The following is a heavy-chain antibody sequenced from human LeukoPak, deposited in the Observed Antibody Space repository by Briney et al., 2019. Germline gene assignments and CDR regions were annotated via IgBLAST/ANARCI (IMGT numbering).Heavy chain of an antibody. CDR3: AELGITMIGGV. J-gene: IGHJ6*04. CDR1: GGSFSGNY. CDR2: IISSGSTI. V-gene: IGHV3-11*04. Sequence: LTCAVYGGSFSGNYWIWMRQPPGKGLAGVSYIISSGSTIYYADSVKGRFTISRDNGKNSLYLQMNSLRAEDTAVYYCAELGITMIGGVWGKGTTVTISS. D-gene: IGHD3-10*02.